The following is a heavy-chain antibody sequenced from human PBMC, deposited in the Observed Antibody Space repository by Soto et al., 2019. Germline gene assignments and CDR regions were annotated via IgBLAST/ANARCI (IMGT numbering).Heavy chain of an antibody. CDR3: AKDWYYDSSAVFGPSDY. Sequence: QVQLVESGGGVVQPGRSLRLSCAASGFTFSSYGMHWVRQDPGTGLEWVTVISYDGSNKYYADSVKGRFTISRDNSKNTLYLQMNSLRGEDTAVYYCAKDWYYDSSAVFGPSDYWGQGTLVTVSS. D-gene: IGHD3-22*01. CDR2: ISYDGSNK. J-gene: IGHJ4*02. CDR1: GFTFSSYG. V-gene: IGHV3-30*18.